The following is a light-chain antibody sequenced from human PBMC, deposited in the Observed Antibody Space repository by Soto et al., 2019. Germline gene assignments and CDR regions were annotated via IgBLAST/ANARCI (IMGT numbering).Light chain of an antibody. V-gene: IGKV1-5*03. CDR1: QSISSW. CDR2: KAS. J-gene: IGKJ2*01. Sequence: DIQMTQSPSTLSASVGDRVTITCRASQSISSWLAWYQQKPGKAPNLLIYKASMLEGGAPSRFSGSGSGTEFTLTISSLQPDDFATYYCQQYNGYPYTFGQGTKLEIK. CDR3: QQYNGYPYT.